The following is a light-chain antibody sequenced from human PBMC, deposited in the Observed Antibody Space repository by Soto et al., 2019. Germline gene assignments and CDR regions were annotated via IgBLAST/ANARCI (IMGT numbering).Light chain of an antibody. CDR2: WAS. J-gene: IGKJ3*01. CDR3: QQNYSFPIT. Sequence: DIVMSRSAEYLAVSVGERATSNCKSIQNLVSDSNTRDHLVWYQQKPGQPPKMLIYWASTRESGVPDRFIGGGSGTDFTLTISSLQAEDVAVYYCQQNYSFPITFGPGTKVDI. V-gene: IGKV4-1*01. CDR1: QNLVSDSNTRDH.